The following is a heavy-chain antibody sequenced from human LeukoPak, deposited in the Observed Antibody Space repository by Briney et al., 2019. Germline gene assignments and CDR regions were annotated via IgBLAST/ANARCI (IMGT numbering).Heavy chain of an antibody. V-gene: IGHV3-74*01. CDR3: ARGAYCSGGSCYIRGKYNWFDP. CDR1: GFTFSSYW. J-gene: IGHJ5*02. D-gene: IGHD2-15*01. Sequence: GGSLRLSCAASGFTFSSYWMHWVRQAPGKGLVWVSRINSDGSSTSYADSVKGRFTISRDNAKNTLYLQMNSLRAEDTAVYYCARGAYCSGGSCYIRGKYNWFDPWGQGTLVTVSS. CDR2: INSDGSST.